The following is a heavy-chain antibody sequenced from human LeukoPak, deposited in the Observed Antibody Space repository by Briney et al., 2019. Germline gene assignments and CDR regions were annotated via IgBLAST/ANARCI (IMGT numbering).Heavy chain of an antibody. CDR1: GFTFKNYR. V-gene: IGHV3-7*03. J-gene: IGHJ2*01. Sequence: PGGSLRLSCTASGFTFKNYRMTWVRQAPGKGLEWVAKISKDGSGTDYVDSVKGRFTISRDNAKNSLYLQMNSLRAEDTAVYYCARSYCSGNNCYSDYYFDLWGRGTLVIVSS. CDR3: ARSYCSGNNCYSDYYFDL. CDR2: ISKDGSGT. D-gene: IGHD2-15*01.